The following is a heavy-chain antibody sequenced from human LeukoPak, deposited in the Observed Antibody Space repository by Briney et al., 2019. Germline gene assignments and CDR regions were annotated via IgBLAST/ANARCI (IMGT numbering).Heavy chain of an antibody. CDR3: AKGRGSSGTLYDFVY. V-gene: IGHV3-23*01. J-gene: IGHJ4*02. D-gene: IGHD6-13*01. Sequence: GGSLTLSCTVSGFTFSSYDMNWVRQAPGKGLEWVSNIIDSGAATYYADSVRGRSTISRDPTKQTLYMQMNSQRAEHAAVYFCAKGRGSSGTLYDFVYWGQGTLVTVSS. CDR2: IIDSGAAT. CDR1: GFTFSSYD.